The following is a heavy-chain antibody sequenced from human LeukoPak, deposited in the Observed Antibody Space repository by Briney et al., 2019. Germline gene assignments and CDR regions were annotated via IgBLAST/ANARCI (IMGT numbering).Heavy chain of an antibody. CDR1: GFXFSSYW. CDR3: ARDRALYGDIDY. D-gene: IGHD4-17*01. Sequence: GSLRLXXAASGFXFSSYWMSWVRQAPGKGLEWVANIKQDGSEKYYVDSVKGRFTISRDNAKNSLYLQMNSLRAEDTAVYYCARDRALYGDIDYWGQGTLVTVSS. CDR2: IKQDGSEK. J-gene: IGHJ4*02. V-gene: IGHV3-7*03.